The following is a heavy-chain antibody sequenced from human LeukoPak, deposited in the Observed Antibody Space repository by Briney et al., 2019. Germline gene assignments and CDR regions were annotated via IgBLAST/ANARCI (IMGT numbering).Heavy chain of an antibody. CDR3: ARGRLRYFDWSDAFDI. V-gene: IGHV3-30-3*01. CDR1: GFTFSSYA. J-gene: IGHJ3*02. Sequence: PGGSLRLSCAASGFTFSSYAMHWVRQAPGKGLEWVAVISYDGSNKYYADSVKGRFTISRDNSKNTLYLQMNSLRAEDTAVYYCARGRLRYFDWSDAFDIWGQGTMVTVSS. CDR2: ISYDGSNK. D-gene: IGHD3-9*01.